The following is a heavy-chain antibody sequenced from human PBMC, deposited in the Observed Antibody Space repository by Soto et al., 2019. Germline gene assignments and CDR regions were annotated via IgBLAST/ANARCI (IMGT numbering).Heavy chain of an antibody. V-gene: IGHV3-33*03. Sequence: GGSLRLSCAASGFSFSSCGMHWVRKAPGKGLEWVAVIWYDGNKKYYLISLMGPFTMSKITSTNSLYLAMNSLRPSHTAVSYCCMDSTRLLDYWGRGSLVTVSS. CDR2: IWYDGNKK. CDR3: CMDSTRLLDY. J-gene: IGHJ4*02. CDR1: GFSFSSCG. D-gene: IGHD6-6*01.